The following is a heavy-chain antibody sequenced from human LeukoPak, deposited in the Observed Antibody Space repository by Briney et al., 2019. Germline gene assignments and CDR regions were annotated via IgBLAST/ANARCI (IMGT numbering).Heavy chain of an antibody. CDR1: GGTFSSYA. J-gene: IGHJ4*02. Sequence: GASVKVSCKASGGTFSSYAISWVRQAPGHGLEWMGGIIPIFGTANYAQKFQGRVTITADESTRTAYMELSSLRSEDTAVYYCARGPEYYDFWSGYYSYYFDYWGQGTLVTVSS. CDR2: IIPIFGTA. D-gene: IGHD3-3*01. V-gene: IGHV1-69*13. CDR3: ARGPEYYDFWSGYYSYYFDY.